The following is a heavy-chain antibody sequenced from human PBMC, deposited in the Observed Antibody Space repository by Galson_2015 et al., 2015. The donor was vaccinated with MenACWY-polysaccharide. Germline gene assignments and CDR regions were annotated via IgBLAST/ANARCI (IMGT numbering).Heavy chain of an antibody. CDR1: GFTFSNYH. D-gene: IGHD1-26*01. CDR2: ISPSSGTI. J-gene: IGHJ4*02. CDR3: ARSGSHDY. V-gene: IGHV3-48*02. Sequence: SLRLSCAASGFTFSNYHMNWVRQAPGKGLEWVSYISPSSGTIFYADSVKGRFTISRDNAENSLYLQMNRLRDEDTAVYYCARSGSHDYWGQGTLFTVSS.